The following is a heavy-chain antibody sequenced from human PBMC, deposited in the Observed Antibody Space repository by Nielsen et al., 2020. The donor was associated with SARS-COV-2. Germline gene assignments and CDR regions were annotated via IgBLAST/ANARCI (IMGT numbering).Heavy chain of an antibody. V-gene: IGHV3-11*04. Sequence: WIRQPPGKGLEWVSYISSSGSTIYYADSVKGRFTISRDNAKNSLYLQMNSLRAEDTAVYYCARDPSYPSILRFPYYFDYWGQGTLVTVSS. J-gene: IGHJ4*02. D-gene: IGHD3-3*01. CDR3: ARDPSYPSILRFPYYFDY. CDR2: ISSSGSTI.